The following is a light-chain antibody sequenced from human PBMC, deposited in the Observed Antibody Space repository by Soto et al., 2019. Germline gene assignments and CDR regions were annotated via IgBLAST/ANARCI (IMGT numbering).Light chain of an antibody. V-gene: IGKV1-33*01. CDR1: QDISNY. CDR3: QQYGNLPRFT. CDR2: DAS. J-gene: IGKJ3*01. Sequence: DIQMTQSPSSLSASVGDRVTITCQASQDISNYLNWYQQKPGKAPKLLIYDASNLETGVPSRFSGSGSGTDFTFTISSLQPEDIATYYCQQYGNLPRFTFGPGTKVDIK.